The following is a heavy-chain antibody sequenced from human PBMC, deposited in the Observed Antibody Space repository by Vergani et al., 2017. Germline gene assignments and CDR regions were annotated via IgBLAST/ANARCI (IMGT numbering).Heavy chain of an antibody. CDR3: ARVYGGFRGYSYGPLDY. Sequence: QVQLVQSGAEVKKPGSSVKVSCKASRGTFSSFGISWVRQAPGQGLEWMGRIIPMFATADYAQKFQGRVTITADESTSTAYMELSSLRSEDTAVYYCARVYGGFRGYSYGPLDYWGQGTLVTVSS. CDR2: IIPMFATA. V-gene: IGHV1-69*18. CDR1: RGTFSSFG. D-gene: IGHD5-18*01. J-gene: IGHJ4*02.